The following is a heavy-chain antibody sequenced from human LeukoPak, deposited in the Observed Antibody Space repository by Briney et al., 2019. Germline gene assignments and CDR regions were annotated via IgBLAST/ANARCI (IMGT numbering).Heavy chain of an antibody. D-gene: IGHD3-16*01. CDR2: IYYSGST. Sequence: SETLSLTCSVSGGSISSSGYYWGWIRQPPGKGLEWIGSIYYSGSTYYSPSLKSRVTISVDTSKNQFSLKLRSVTAADTAVYYCARRNRGDGLGYFDYWGQGTLVTVSS. CDR3: ARRNRGDGLGYFDY. V-gene: IGHV4-39*01. CDR1: GGSISSSGYY. J-gene: IGHJ4*02.